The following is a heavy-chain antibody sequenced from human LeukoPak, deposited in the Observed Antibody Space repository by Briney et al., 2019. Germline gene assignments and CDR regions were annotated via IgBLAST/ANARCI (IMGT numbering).Heavy chain of an antibody. Sequence: EASETLSLTCTVSGGSISSSGYYWGWIRQPPGKGLEWVGSVYYTGSTFYNPSLKSRVTTSVDTSKSHFSLNLGSVTAADTAVYYCARHRGRYYDSGSYYYFDYWGQGTLVTVSS. CDR2: VYYTGST. CDR1: GGSISSSGYY. CDR3: ARHRGRYYDSGSYYYFDY. V-gene: IGHV4-39*02. D-gene: IGHD3-10*01. J-gene: IGHJ4*02.